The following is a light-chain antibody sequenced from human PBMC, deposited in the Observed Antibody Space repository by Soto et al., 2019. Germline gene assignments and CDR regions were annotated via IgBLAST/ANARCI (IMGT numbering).Light chain of an antibody. CDR2: GAS. Sequence: EIVLTQSPGTLALSPGEGATLSCRASQSVSKYLAWYQQKPGQAPRLLIYGASSRATGIPDSFSGSGSGTDFTLTISRLEPEDFAVYYCKQYGGSPQTFGQGTKVAIK. CDR3: KQYGGSPQT. CDR1: QSVSKY. V-gene: IGKV3-20*01. J-gene: IGKJ1*01.